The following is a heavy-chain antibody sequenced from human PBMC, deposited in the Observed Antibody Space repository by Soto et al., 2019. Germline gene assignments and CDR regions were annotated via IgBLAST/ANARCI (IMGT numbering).Heavy chain of an antibody. Sequence: QVQLQESGPGLVKPSETLSLTCTVSGGSIHNHYWSWVRQPPGKGLEWIGYIYYTGSTNYNPSLKSRLPQAVHTSKNQFSLDPRSVTAADTAIYYCARANWYCEYWGQGILVTVSS. D-gene: IGHD7-27*01. CDR2: IYYTGST. J-gene: IGHJ4*02. V-gene: IGHV4-59*11. CDR1: GGSIHNHY. CDR3: ARANWYCEY.